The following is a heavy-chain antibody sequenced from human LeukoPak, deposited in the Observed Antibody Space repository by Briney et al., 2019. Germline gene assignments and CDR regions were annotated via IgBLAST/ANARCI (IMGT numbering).Heavy chain of an antibody. Sequence: PSETLSLTCTVSGGSISSGDYYWSWIRQPPGKGLEWIGYIYYSGGTYYNPSLKSRVTISVDTSKNQFSLKLSSVTAADTAVYYCAVNHYCSGGSCSPYYFDYWGQGTLVTVSS. D-gene: IGHD2-15*01. V-gene: IGHV4-30-4*08. CDR3: AVNHYCSGGSCSPYYFDY. CDR2: IYYSGGT. J-gene: IGHJ4*02. CDR1: GGSISSGDYY.